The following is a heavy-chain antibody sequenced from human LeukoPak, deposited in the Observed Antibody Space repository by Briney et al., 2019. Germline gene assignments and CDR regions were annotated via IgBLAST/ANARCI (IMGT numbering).Heavy chain of an antibody. D-gene: IGHD2-2*01. Sequence: ASAKVSCKASEYTFTSYAMHWVRQAPGQRLEWMGWINAGNGNTKYSQKFQGRVTITRDTSASTAYMELSSLRSEDTAVYYCAISTRQLYYFDYWGQGTLVTVSS. J-gene: IGHJ4*02. CDR2: INAGNGNT. CDR3: AISTRQLYYFDY. CDR1: EYTFTSYA. V-gene: IGHV1-3*01.